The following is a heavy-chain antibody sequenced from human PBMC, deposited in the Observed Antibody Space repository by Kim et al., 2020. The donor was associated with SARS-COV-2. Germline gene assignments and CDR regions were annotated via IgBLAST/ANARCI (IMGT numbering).Heavy chain of an antibody. Sequence: ASVKVSCKASGYSFTDYDITWVREATGQGLEWMGWMSPRTGSTGYAHKLQDRVTMTRDTSITTAYMELTGLRYEDTGLYYCARGQLSSGFTESGRYYYGVDVWGQGTTVTVSS. J-gene: IGHJ6*02. CDR3: ARGQLSSGFTESGRYYYGVDV. V-gene: IGHV1-8*01. CDR2: MSPRTGST. D-gene: IGHD6-6*01. CDR1: GYSFTDYD.